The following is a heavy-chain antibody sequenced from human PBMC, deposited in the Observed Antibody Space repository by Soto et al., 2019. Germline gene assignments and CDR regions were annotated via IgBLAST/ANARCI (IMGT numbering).Heavy chain of an antibody. CDR1: GGSISSYY. CDR3: VSIYSNSSLNSLVILSVDSSKNLFFLLLSFFTVAATVFYYFARLYSVSIFCSGYSPTGLLHYGMDV. J-gene: IGHJ6*02. CDR2: IYYSGST. Sequence: PSETLSLTCTVSGGSISSYYWSWIRQPPGKGLEWIGYIYYSGSTNYNPSIKSRVTISVDTSKNQFSLKLSSVTAADTAVYYSVSIYSNSSLNSLVILSVDSSKNLFFLLLSFFTVAATVFYYFARLYSVSIFCSGYSPTGLLHYGMDVWGQGTTVTVSS. D-gene: IGHD2-15*01. V-gene: IGHV4-59*01.